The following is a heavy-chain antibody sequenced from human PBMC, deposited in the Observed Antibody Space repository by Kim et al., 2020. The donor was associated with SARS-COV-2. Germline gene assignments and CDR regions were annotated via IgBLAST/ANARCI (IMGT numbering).Heavy chain of an antibody. CDR1: GFTFSDHA. CDR2: IGGSDGTT. J-gene: IGHJ4*02. Sequence: GGSLRLSCAASGFTFSDHAMNWVRQAPGRGLEWVSGIGGSDGTTYYADSVKARFTISRDNSRNALFLHMSALRAEDTATYYCAKSDCAGGTCFLINYWGQGTWSPSPQ. D-gene: IGHD2-8*02. V-gene: IGHV3-23*01. CDR3: AKSDCAGGTCFLINY.